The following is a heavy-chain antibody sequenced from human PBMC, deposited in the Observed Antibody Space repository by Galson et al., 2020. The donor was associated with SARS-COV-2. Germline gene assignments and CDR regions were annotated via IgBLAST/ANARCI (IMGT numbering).Heavy chain of an antibody. CDR2: IHWKGGST. D-gene: IGHD3-22*01. J-gene: IGHJ5*02. CDR1: GFTIDDYG. Sequence: AGSLSLSCAVSGFTIDDYGMSWVRQAQGKGMEWDCGIHWKGGSTGYADSVKGRFTISRDNAKNSLYLQMNSVRAEDTALYYCARGYYDSSGPFFDPWGQGTLVTVSS. CDR3: ARGYYDSSGPFFDP. V-gene: IGHV3-20*04.